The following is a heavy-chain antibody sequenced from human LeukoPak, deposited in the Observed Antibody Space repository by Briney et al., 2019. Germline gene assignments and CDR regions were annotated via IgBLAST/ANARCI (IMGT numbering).Heavy chain of an antibody. V-gene: IGHV4-30-2*01. CDR2: IYHSGST. Sequence: SQTLSLTCAVSGGSISSGGYSWSWIRQPPGKGLEWIGYIYHSGSTYYNPSLKSRVTISVDRSKNQFSLKLSSVTAADTALYFCARDLGPYNWFDPWGQGTLVTVSS. CDR1: GGSISSGGYS. D-gene: IGHD7-27*01. J-gene: IGHJ5*02. CDR3: ARDLGPYNWFDP.